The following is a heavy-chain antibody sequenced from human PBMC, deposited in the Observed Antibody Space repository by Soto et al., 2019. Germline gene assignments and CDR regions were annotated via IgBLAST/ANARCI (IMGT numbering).Heavy chain of an antibody. V-gene: IGHV4-31*03. J-gene: IGHJ4*02. D-gene: IGHD7-27*01. CDR1: GGSISSGGYY. CDR2: IYYSGST. Sequence: QVQLQESGPGLVKPSQTLSLTCTVSGGSISSGGYYWSWIRQHPGKGLEWIGYIYYSGSTYYNPSLKSRVTTSVDTSKNQFSLKLSSVTAADTAVYYCARDGESCCYFDYWGQGTLVTVSS. CDR3: ARDGESCCYFDY.